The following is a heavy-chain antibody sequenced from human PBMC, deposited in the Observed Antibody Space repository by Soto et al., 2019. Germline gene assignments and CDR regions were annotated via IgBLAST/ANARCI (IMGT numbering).Heavy chain of an antibody. V-gene: IGHV1-3*01. CDR2: INAGNGNT. CDR1: GYTFTSYA. CDR3: ARADITMIVVVIVMGPDY. Sequence: QVQLVQSGAEVKKPGASVKVSCKASGYTFTSYAMHWVRQAPGQRLEWMGWINAGNGNTKYSQKFQGRVTITRDTSASTAYMELSSLRSEDTAVYYCARADITMIVVVIVMGPDYWGQGTLVTVSS. J-gene: IGHJ4*02. D-gene: IGHD3-22*01.